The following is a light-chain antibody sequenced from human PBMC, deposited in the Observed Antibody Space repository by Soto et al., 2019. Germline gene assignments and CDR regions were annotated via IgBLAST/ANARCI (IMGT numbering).Light chain of an antibody. CDR1: QSVRSN. Sequence: EILMTQSPATLSVSPGERATLSCRASQSVRSNLAWYQQKPGQAPRLLIFGATTRATGMPARFSGSGSGTEFTLTISSLQSEDFAVYYCQQYGSSPRTFGGGTKVEIK. CDR2: GAT. J-gene: IGKJ4*01. CDR3: QQYGSSPRT. V-gene: IGKV3-15*01.